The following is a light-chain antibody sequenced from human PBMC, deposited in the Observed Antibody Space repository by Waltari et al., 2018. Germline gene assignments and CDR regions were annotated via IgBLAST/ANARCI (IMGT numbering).Light chain of an antibody. Sequence: SSVLTQEPSVSVAAAEMARIICGGNNIAIQTVHCYQHKPCQAPVLLICYDSDRPSGIPERCSGSNSSNTATLTISKAEAGDEADYYCHVWDTIIDLSVFGTGTKVTVL. V-gene: IGLV3-21*04. J-gene: IGLJ1*01. CDR1: NIAIQT. CDR2: YDS. CDR3: HVWDTIIDLSV.